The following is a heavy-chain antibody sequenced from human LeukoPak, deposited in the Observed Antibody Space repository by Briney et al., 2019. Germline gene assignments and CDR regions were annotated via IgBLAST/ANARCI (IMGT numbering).Heavy chain of an antibody. CDR3: AREFCSDGTCYWSFDF. CDR1: GFTFSSYS. D-gene: IGHD2-15*01. J-gene: IGHJ4*02. Sequence: GGSLRLSCAASGFTFSSYSINWVRQAPGKGLEWVSSISESSNYTYHADSVKGRFTISRDNAKNSLYLQMNSLRAEDTALYYCAREFCSDGTCYWSFDFWGQGTLVTVSS. V-gene: IGHV3-21*01. CDR2: ISESSNYT.